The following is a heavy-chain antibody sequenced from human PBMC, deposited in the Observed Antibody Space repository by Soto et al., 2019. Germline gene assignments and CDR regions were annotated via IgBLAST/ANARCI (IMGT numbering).Heavy chain of an antibody. CDR1: GFTLSSYS. CDR3: AALLGGVFDY. J-gene: IGHJ4*02. V-gene: IGHV3-21*01. CDR2: ISSSSSYI. Sequence: GGSLRLSCAASGFTLSSYSMNWVRQAPGKGLEWVSSISSSSSYIYYADSVKGRFTISRDNAKNSLYLQMNSLRAEDTAAYYCAALLGGVFDYWGQGTLVTVSS. D-gene: IGHD2-15*01.